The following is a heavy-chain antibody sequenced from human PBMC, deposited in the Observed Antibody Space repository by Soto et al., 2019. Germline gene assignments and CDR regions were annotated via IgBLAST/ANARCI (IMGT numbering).Heavy chain of an antibody. Sequence: PGESLKISGKGSGYSFTTYWIGWVRQMPGKGLELMGIMYPGDSDTRYSPSFQGQVTISADKSISTAYLQWSSLKASDTAMYYCARTSAAGKYYYGMDVWGQGTTVTVSS. D-gene: IGHD6-13*01. CDR1: GYSFTTYW. V-gene: IGHV5-51*03. CDR3: ARTSAAGKYYYGMDV. CDR2: MYPGDSDT. J-gene: IGHJ6*02.